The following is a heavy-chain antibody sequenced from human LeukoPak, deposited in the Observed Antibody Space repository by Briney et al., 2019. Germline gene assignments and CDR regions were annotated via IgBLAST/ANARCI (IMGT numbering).Heavy chain of an antibody. Sequence: GASVKVSCKAFGYIFITYYVHWVRQAPGQGLEWMGKINPSGGSTSYAQQFQGRVTMTRDTSTRTVYMELSSLRSEDTAVYYCARALSDSSGYPWGQGTLVTVSS. D-gene: IGHD3-22*01. V-gene: IGHV1-46*01. J-gene: IGHJ5*02. CDR3: ARALSDSSGYP. CDR2: INPSGGST. CDR1: GYIFITYY.